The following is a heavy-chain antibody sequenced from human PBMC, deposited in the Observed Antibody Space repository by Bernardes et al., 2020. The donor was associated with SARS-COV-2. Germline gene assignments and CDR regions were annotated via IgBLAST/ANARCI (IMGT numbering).Heavy chain of an antibody. V-gene: IGHV4-38-2*01. D-gene: IGHD3-3*01. Sequence: SKTLSLTCAVSGSSISSGYYWGWIRQPPGKGLEWIGSIHHSGSTYYNPSLKSRVTISLDMSKNQFSLKLSSVTAADTAVYYCARSNGGFLVWFDAFDIWGQGTMVTVSS. CDR2: IHHSGST. CDR1: GSSISSGYY. CDR3: ARSNGGFLVWFDAFDI. J-gene: IGHJ3*02.